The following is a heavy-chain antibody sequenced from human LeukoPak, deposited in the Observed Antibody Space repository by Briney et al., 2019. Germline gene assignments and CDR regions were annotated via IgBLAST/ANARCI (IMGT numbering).Heavy chain of an antibody. J-gene: IGHJ4*02. V-gene: IGHV1-2*02. CDR1: GYTFTDYY. Sequence: ASVKVSCKASGYTFTDYYMHWVRQAPGQGLEWMGWINPSSGGTNYAQKFQGRVTVTRDTSTSTAYMELRSLRSDDTAVYYCARDQFGSSSDYWGQGTLVTVSS. D-gene: IGHD6-13*01. CDR2: INPSSGGT. CDR3: ARDQFGSSSDY.